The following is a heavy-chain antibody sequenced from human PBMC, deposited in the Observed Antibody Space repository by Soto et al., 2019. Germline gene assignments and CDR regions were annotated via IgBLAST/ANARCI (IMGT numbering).Heavy chain of an antibody. V-gene: IGHV3-43D*04. CDR2: TSWDGGST. CDR1: GFTFDDYA. D-gene: IGHD5-18*01. J-gene: IGHJ6*02. Sequence: HPGGSLRLSCAASGFTFDDYAMHWVRQAPGKGLEWVSLTSWDGGSTYYADSVKGRFTISRDNSKNSLYLQMNSLRAEDTALYYCAKDRTAQSPFEYYGMDVWGQGTTVTVSS. CDR3: AKDRTAQSPFEYYGMDV.